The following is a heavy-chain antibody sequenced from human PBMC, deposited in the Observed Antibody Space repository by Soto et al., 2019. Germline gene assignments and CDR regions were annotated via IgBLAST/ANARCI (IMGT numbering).Heavy chain of an antibody. J-gene: IGHJ4*02. CDR2: ISSSSTYI. CDR1: GFTFSSYS. V-gene: IGHV3-21*01. CDR3: ARVLQNMPGEAL. D-gene: IGHD3-16*01. Sequence: GGSLILSCAASGFTFSSYSMNWVRQAPGKGLEWVSSISSSSTYIYYADSVKGRFTISRDNAKNSLYLQMNSLRAEDTAVYYCARVLQNMPGEALGGQGPLVTVSP.